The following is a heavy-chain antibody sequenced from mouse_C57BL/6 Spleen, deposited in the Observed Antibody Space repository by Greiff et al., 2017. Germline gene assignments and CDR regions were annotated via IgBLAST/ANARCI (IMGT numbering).Heavy chain of an antibody. CDR1: GYAFSSSW. Sequence: VQLQQSGPELVKPGASVKISCKASGYAFSSSWMNWVKQRPGKGLEWIGRIYPGDGDTNYNGKFKGKATLTADKSSSTAYMQLSSLTSEDSAVYFCAIWLLWAMDYWGQGTSVTVSS. J-gene: IGHJ4*01. D-gene: IGHD2-2*01. V-gene: IGHV1-82*01. CDR2: IYPGDGDT. CDR3: AIWLLWAMDY.